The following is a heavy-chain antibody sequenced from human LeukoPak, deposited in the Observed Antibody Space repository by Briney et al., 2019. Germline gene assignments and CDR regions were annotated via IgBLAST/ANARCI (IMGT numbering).Heavy chain of an antibody. V-gene: IGHV3-15*01. D-gene: IGHD6-13*01. J-gene: IGHJ5*02. Sequence: PGGSLRLSCTTSGLTFGDYAMSWVRQAPGKGLEWVGRIKSKTDGGTTDYAAPVKGRFTISRDDSKDTLYLQMNSLKTEDTAVYYCTTFLAAVLPWGQGTLVIVSS. CDR2: IKSKTDGGTT. CDR3: TTFLAAVLP. CDR1: GLTFGDYA.